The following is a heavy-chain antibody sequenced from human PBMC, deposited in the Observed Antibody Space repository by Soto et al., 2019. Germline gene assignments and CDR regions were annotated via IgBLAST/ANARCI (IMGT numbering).Heavy chain of an antibody. J-gene: IGHJ6*03. V-gene: IGHV4-59*01. D-gene: IGHD3-16*01. CDR1: GGSISSYY. CDR2: IYYSGST. CDR3: ARVFPGDYRDYYYYYMDV. Sequence: SETLSLTCTVSGGSISSYYWSWIRQPPGKGLEWIGYIYYSGSTNYNPSLKSRVTISVDTSKNQFSLKLSSVTAADTAVYYCARVFPGDYRDYYYYYMDVWGKGTTVTVSS.